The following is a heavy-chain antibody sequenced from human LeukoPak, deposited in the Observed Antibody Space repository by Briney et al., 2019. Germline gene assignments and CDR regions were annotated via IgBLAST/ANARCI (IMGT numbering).Heavy chain of an antibody. Sequence: PSETLSLTCTVSGGSITSSYDYWGWIRQPPGKGLEWVGSIFHTGKTYYKPPLRSRVTVSIDTSNNQFSLKLNSVTPADTAVYYCARQRSDGILFPPRLDYWGQGTLVTVSS. D-gene: IGHD2-21*01. CDR1: GGSITSSYDY. J-gene: IGHJ4*02. CDR2: IFHTGKT. CDR3: ARQRSDGILFPPRLDY. V-gene: IGHV4-39*01.